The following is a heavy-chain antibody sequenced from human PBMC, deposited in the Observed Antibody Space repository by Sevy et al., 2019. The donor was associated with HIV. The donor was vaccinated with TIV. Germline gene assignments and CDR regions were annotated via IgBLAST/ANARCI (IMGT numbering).Heavy chain of an antibody. D-gene: IGHD2-15*01. Sequence: GGSLRLSCAASGFIFSNYYMTWVRQAPGKGLEWVSYISDRSDTISYADSVKGRFTISRDNAKNALYLQMSSLRGEDTAVYYCARVRDRYCSGGKCYYGYFFDYWGQGTLVTVSS. CDR3: ARVRDRYCSGGKCYYGYFFDY. J-gene: IGHJ4*02. CDR2: ISDRSDTI. V-gene: IGHV3-48*01. CDR1: GFIFSNYY.